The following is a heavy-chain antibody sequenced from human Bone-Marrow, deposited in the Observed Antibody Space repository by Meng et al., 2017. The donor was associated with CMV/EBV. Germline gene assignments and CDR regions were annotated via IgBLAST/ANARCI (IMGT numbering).Heavy chain of an antibody. V-gene: IGHV1-8*03. CDR1: GYTFTSYD. J-gene: IGHJ5*02. Sequence: ASVKVSCKASGYTFTSYDINWVRQATGQGLEWMGWMNPNSGNTGYAQKFQGRVTITRNTSISTAYMELSSLRSEDTAVYYCARGLVLCTSCYFLPAVDPWGQGTLVTVSS. D-gene: IGHD2-2*01. CDR3: ARGLVLCTSCYFLPAVDP. CDR2: MNPNSGNT.